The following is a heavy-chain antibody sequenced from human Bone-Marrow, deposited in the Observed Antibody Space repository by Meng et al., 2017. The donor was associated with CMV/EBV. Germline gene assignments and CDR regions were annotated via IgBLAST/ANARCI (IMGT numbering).Heavy chain of an antibody. CDR1: GFTFSSYW. D-gene: IGHD4-17*01. CDR3: ARTMTTVTTHDAFDI. V-gene: IGHV3-7*01. Sequence: GGPLRLSCAASGFTFSSYWMSWVRQAPGKGLEWVANIKQDGSEKYYVDSVKGRFTISRDNAKNSMYLQMNSLRAEDTAVYYCARTMTTVTTHDAFDIWGQGTMVTVS. J-gene: IGHJ3*02. CDR2: IKQDGSEK.